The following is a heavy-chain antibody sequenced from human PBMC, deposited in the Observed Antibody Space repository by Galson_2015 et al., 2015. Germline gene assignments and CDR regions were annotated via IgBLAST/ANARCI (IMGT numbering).Heavy chain of an antibody. J-gene: IGHJ4*02. CDR2: VYSGGST. D-gene: IGHD3-10*01. CDR3: ARDPGAEGG. CDR1: GLTVSNNF. Sequence: SLRLSCAVSGLTVSNNFMSWVRQAPGKGLEWVAFVYSGGSTFYADSVKGRFTISRDSSTNTFYLHMNSLTAEDTAVYYCARDPGAEGGWGQGTLVTVSS. V-gene: IGHV3-53*01.